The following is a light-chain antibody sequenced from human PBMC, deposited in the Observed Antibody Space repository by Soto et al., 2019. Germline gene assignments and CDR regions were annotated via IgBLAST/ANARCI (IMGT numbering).Light chain of an antibody. CDR2: GAS. Sequence: EIVLTQSPSTLSLSPGERAALSCRASQSVSNNYLAWYQQKPGQAPRLLIYGASSRATGIPDRFSGSGSGTDFTLTISRLEPEDFAVYYCQHSWTFGQGTKVEIK. J-gene: IGKJ1*01. CDR3: QHSWT. V-gene: IGKV3-20*01. CDR1: QSVSNNY.